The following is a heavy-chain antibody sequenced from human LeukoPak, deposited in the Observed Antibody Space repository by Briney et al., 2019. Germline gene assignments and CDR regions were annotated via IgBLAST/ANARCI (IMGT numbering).Heavy chain of an antibody. V-gene: IGHV3-23*01. CDR1: GFTFSSYG. CDR2: ISGSGGST. Sequence: PGGSLRLSCAASGFTFSSYGMSWVRQAPGKGLEWVSAISGSGGSTYYADSVKGRFTISRDNSKNTLYLQMNSLRAEDTAVYYCARVRSVVRGVIDAFDIWGQGTMVTVSS. D-gene: IGHD3-10*01. J-gene: IGHJ3*02. CDR3: ARVRSVVRGVIDAFDI.